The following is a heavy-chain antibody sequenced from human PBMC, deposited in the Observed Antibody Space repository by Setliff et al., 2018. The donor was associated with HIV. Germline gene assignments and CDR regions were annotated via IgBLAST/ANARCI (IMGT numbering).Heavy chain of an antibody. D-gene: IGHD3-3*01. CDR1: GGFIGTYY. CDR2: VYYTGST. J-gene: IGHJ6*03. V-gene: IGHV4-59*13. Sequence: PSETLSLTCTVSGGFIGTYYWSWIRQSPGKGLEWIGSVYYTGSTNYNPSLESRVTMSVDTSKNHFSLRLMSLTAADTAIYYCARGRVTLNGVAAGHHYMDVWGKGNTVTVSS. CDR3: ARGRVTLNGVAAGHHYMDV.